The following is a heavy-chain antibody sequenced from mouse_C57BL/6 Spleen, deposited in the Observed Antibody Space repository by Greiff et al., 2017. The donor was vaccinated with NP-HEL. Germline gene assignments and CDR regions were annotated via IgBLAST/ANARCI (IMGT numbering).Heavy chain of an antibody. V-gene: IGHV1-82*01. CDR1: GYAFSSSW. CDR3: ARSDYYSSSNYFDY. D-gene: IGHD1-1*01. J-gene: IGHJ2*01. CDR2: IYPGDGDT. Sequence: VQLQQSGPELVKPGASVKISCKASGYAFSSSWMNWVKQRPGKGLEWIGRIYPGDGDTNYNGKFKGKATLTADKSSSTAYMQLSSLTSVDSAVYFVARSDYYSSSNYFDYWGQGTTLTVAS.